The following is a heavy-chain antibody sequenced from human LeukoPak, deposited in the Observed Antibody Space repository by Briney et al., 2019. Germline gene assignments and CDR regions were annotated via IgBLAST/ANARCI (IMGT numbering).Heavy chain of an antibody. CDR1: GFTFSDYY. D-gene: IGHD3-9*01. Sequence: KPGGSLRLACAASGFTFSDYYMSWIRQAPGKGLEWISYISTTSSYTNYADSVKGRFTISRDNAKNSLYLQMNSLRAEDTAVYYCARARDYDILTRAYYFDYWGQGTLVTVSS. J-gene: IGHJ4*02. CDR3: ARARDYDILTRAYYFDY. V-gene: IGHV3-11*06. CDR2: ISTTSSYT.